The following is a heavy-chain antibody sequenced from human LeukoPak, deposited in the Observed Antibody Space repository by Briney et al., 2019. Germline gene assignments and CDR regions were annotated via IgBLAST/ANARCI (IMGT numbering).Heavy chain of an antibody. CDR3: ARHGNDAFDI. CDR2: INHSGST. J-gene: IGHJ3*02. V-gene: IGHV4-34*01. CDR1: GGSFSGHY. Sequence: SETLSLTCAVHGGSFSGHYWSWIRQSPGKGPEWIGEINHSGSTNYNPSLKSRVTMSVDTSKNQFSLKLSSVTAADTAVYYCARHGNDAFDIWGQGTMVTVSS. D-gene: IGHD1-26*01.